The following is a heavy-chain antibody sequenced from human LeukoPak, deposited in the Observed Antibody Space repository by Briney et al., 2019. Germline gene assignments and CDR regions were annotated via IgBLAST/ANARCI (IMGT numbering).Heavy chain of an antibody. Sequence: SETLSLTCTVSGGSISSYYWSWIRQPPGKGLEWIGYIYYSGSTNYNPSLKSRVTISVDTSKNQFSLKLSSVTAADTAVYYCARDRPNYGDLRGVGWFDPWGQGTLVTVSS. CDR3: ARDRPNYGDLRGVGWFDP. CDR2: IYYSGST. J-gene: IGHJ5*02. V-gene: IGHV4-59*01. CDR1: GGSISSYY. D-gene: IGHD4-17*01.